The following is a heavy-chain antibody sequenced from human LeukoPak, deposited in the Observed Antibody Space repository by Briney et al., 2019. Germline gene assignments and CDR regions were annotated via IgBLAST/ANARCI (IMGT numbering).Heavy chain of an antibody. CDR1: GYTLTELS. D-gene: IGHD6-6*01. V-gene: IGHV1-24*01. CDR2: FDPEDGET. Sequence: ASVKVSCKVSGYTLTELSMHWVRQAPGKGLEWMGGFDPEDGETIYAQKFRGRLIITRDTSISTAYMELSSLRSEDTAVYYCARGASRSFDYWGQGTLVTVSS. CDR3: ARGASRSFDY. J-gene: IGHJ4*02.